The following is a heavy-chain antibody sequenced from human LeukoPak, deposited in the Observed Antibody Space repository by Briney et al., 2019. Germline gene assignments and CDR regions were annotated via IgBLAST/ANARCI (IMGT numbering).Heavy chain of an antibody. CDR3: ARGIAALRRYYYYYMDV. CDR1: GGSLSSYY. D-gene: IGHD6-6*01. Sequence: SETLSLTCTVSGGSLSSYYWSWIRQPPGKGLEWIGYIYYSGSTNYNPSLKSRVTISVDTSKNQFSLKLSSVTAADTAVYYCARGIAALRRYYYYYMDVWGKGTTVTVS. CDR2: IYYSGST. V-gene: IGHV4-59*01. J-gene: IGHJ6*03.